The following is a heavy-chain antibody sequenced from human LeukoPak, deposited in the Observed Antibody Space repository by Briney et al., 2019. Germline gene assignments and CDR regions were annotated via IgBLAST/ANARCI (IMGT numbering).Heavy chain of an antibody. J-gene: IGHJ6*04. CDR2: IYHTGTT. Sequence: SETLSLTCAVSGGSISNVNWWSWVRQPPGKGLEWIGEIYHTGTTNYNPSLKSRVTISVDKSKNHFSLKVSSVTAADTAVYYCARWYGSGSYHTNFYYGMDVWGKGTTVSVSS. CDR1: GGSISNVNW. D-gene: IGHD3-10*01. CDR3: ARWYGSGSYHTNFYYGMDV. V-gene: IGHV4-4*02.